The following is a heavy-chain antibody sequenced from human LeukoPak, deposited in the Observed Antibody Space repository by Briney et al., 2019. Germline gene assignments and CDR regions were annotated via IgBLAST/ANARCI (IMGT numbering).Heavy chain of an antibody. D-gene: IGHD3-16*01. CDR2: IWYDGSNK. V-gene: IGHV3-33*01. CDR1: GFTFSSYG. Sequence: GGSLRLSCAASGFTFSSYGMHWVRQAPGKGLEWVAVIWYDGSNKYYADSVKGRFTISRDNSKNTLYLQMNSLSAEDTAVYYCARDGGDYYFDYWGQGTLVTVSS. J-gene: IGHJ4*02. CDR3: ARDGGDYYFDY.